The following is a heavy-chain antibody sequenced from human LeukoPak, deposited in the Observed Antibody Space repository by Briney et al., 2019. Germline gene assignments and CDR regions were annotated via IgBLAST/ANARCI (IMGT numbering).Heavy chain of an antibody. V-gene: IGHV3-23*01. J-gene: IGHJ5*02. CDR1: GFTFSNAW. D-gene: IGHD3-3*02. CDR2: ISGSGGST. CDR3: AKELRIRRPYNWFDP. Sequence: GGSLRLSCAASGFTFSNAWMSWVRQAPGKGLEWVSAISGSGGSTYYADSVKGRFTISRDNSKNTLYLQMNSLRAEDTAVYYCAKELRIRRPYNWFDPWGQGTLVTVSS.